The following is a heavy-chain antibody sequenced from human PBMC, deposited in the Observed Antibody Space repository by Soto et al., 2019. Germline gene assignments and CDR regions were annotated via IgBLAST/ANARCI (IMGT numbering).Heavy chain of an antibody. CDR2: VFYTGFT. CDR1: GGSISGSYYY. CDR3: ATSQKGYNWNYIDH. Sequence: PSETLSLTCAVSGGSISGSYYYWAWLRQSPGKGPEWIGSVFYTGFTSYNPSLESRVSVSVDTSKSQFSLKLSAVTAADTAVYYCATSQKGYNWNYIDHWGQGALVTVSS. J-gene: IGHJ4*02. V-gene: IGHV4-39*01. D-gene: IGHD1-7*01.